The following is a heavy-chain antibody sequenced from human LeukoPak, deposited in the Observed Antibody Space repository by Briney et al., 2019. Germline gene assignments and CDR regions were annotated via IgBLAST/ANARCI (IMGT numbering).Heavy chain of an antibody. D-gene: IGHD2/OR15-2a*01. CDR1: GFTVSDNY. V-gene: IGHV3-53*01. J-gene: IGHJ6*03. CDR3: ARDFEGVHRTTNSYTYYYYMDV. Sequence: GVSLRLSCAASGFTVSDNYMTWVRQAPGKGLEWVSIIYDGSTYYADSVKGRFTISRDNSKNTVYLQMNSLRAEDTAVYYCARDFEGVHRTTNSYTYYYYMDVWGKGTTVIVS. CDR2: IYDGST.